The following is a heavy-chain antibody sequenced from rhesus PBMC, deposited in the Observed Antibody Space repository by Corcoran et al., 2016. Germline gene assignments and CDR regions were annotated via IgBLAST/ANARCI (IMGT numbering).Heavy chain of an antibody. CDR3: ARMVGHSGSYYFDY. J-gene: IGHJ4*01. D-gene: IGHD3-16*01. V-gene: IGHV4-160*01. Sequence: QVQLQESGPGLVKPSETLSLTCAVSGGSISGYWWGWIRQPPGTGLEWIGRIYGSGGSTDYNPSLKSRVTISTDTSKNQFSLKLSSVTAADTAVYYCARMVGHSGSYYFDYWGQGVLVTVSS. CDR2: IYGSGGST. CDR1: GGSISGYW.